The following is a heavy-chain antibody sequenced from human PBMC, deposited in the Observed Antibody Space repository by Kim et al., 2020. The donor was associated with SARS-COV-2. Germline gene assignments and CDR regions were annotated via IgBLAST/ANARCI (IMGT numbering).Heavy chain of an antibody. Sequence: SETLSLTCTVSGGSISNYYWSWIRQPPGKGLEWIGYIYYSGSTNYNPSLKSRVTISLDKSKNQFSLNLYSVTAADTAIYYCARAVNFDNWGQGTLVTVSS. D-gene: IGHD6-19*01. CDR2: IYYSGST. V-gene: IGHV4-59*01. CDR3: ARAVNFDN. J-gene: IGHJ4*02. CDR1: GGSISNYY.